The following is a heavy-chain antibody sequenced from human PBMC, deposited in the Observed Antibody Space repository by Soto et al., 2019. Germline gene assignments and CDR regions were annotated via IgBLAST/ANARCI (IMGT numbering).Heavy chain of an antibody. D-gene: IGHD3-3*01. Sequence: GGSLRLSCAAPGFTFSSYAMSWVRQAPGKGLEWVSAISGSGGSTYYADSVKGRFTISRDNSKNTLYLQMNSLRAEDTAVYYCAKSYYDFWKTLGHWGYYYYGMDVWGQGTTVTVSS. CDR1: GFTFSSYA. CDR2: ISGSGGST. V-gene: IGHV3-23*01. J-gene: IGHJ6*02. CDR3: AKSYYDFWKTLGHWGYYYYGMDV.